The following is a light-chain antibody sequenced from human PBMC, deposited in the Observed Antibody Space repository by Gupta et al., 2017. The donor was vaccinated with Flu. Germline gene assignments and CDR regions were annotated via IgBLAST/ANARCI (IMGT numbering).Light chain of an antibody. J-gene: IGKJ1*01. CDR1: QSIGTR. CDR3: QHYYTYFRA. CDR2: EAS. V-gene: IGKV1-5*03. Sequence: DIRMTQSPSTLSGSVGDRVTITCRASQSIGTRLAWYQEKPGKAPKLLIYEASTLHSGVPPRFSGSGSGTEFTLTITNLQPDDLATYYCQHYYTYFRAFGQGTKVEIK.